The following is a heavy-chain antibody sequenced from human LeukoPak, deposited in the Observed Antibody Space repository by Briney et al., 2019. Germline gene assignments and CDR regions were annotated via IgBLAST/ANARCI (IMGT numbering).Heavy chain of an antibody. Sequence: GGSLRLSCAASGFTFSSYGMHWVRQAPGKGLEWVAVISYDGSNKYYADSVNGGFTLSRANSKNTLYLQMNSLRAEATAVYYCATQAWASDPLDWGPGTLVTVSS. D-gene: IGHD2-21*01. J-gene: IGHJ4*02. CDR2: ISYDGSNK. V-gene: IGHV3-30*03. CDR3: ATQAWASDPLD. CDR1: GFTFSSYG.